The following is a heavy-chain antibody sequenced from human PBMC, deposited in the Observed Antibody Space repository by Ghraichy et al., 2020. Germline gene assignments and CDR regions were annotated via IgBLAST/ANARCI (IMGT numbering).Heavy chain of an antibody. CDR3: ARDTYYYGSGSYSPTSRRYYYYGMDV. CDR2: IYYSGST. D-gene: IGHD3-10*01. Sequence: SETLSLTCTVSGGSVSSGSYYWSWIRQPPGKGLEWIGYIYYSGSTNYNPSLKSRVTISVDTSKNQFSLKLSSVTAADTAVYYCARDTYYYGSGSYSPTSRRYYYYGMDVWGQGTTVTVSS. V-gene: IGHV4-61*01. J-gene: IGHJ6*02. CDR1: GGSVSSGSYY.